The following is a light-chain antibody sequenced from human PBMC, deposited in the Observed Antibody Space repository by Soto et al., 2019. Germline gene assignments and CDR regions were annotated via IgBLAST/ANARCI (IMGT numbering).Light chain of an antibody. CDR1: QGIRSY. CDR3: QQFNSYPLT. CDR2: AAS. Sequence: IQLTQSPSSLSAFVGDRVTITCRASQGIRSYLAWYQQKPGKAPKLLIYAASTLQGGVPSTFSGSGSGTDFTLTISSLQPEDVATYYCQQFNSYPLTFGGGTKWIS. V-gene: IGKV1-9*01. J-gene: IGKJ4*01.